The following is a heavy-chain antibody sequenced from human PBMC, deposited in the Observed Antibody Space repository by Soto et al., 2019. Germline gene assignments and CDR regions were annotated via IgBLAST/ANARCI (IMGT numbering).Heavy chain of an antibody. CDR1: GGSVSSGTHY. CDR3: SRDQGLGAGYFAL. J-gene: IGHJ2*01. CDR2: IYRGSP. D-gene: IGHD7-27*01. V-gene: IGHV4-61*01. Sequence: QVQLQESGPGQVKPSETLFLTCTVSGGSVSSGTHYWSWIRQPAGKGLEWMGYIYRGSPNYNPSLESRATISVDTSRTQFSLMLSSVTAADTAVYYCSRDQGLGAGYFALWGRGTLVTVSS.